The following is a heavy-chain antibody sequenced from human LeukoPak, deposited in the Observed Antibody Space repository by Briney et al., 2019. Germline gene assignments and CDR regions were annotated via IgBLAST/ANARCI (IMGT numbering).Heavy chain of an antibody. J-gene: IGHJ4*02. CDR3: ARGGQTMIVEIDY. CDR2: ISYDGSNK. CDR1: GFTFSSYA. V-gene: IGHV3-30*04. D-gene: IGHD3-22*01. Sequence: GGSLRLSRAASGFTFSSYAMHWVRQAPGKGLEWVAVISYDGSNKYYADSVKGRFTISRDNSKNTLYLQMNSLRAEDTAVYYCARGGQTMIVEIDYWGQGTLVTVSS.